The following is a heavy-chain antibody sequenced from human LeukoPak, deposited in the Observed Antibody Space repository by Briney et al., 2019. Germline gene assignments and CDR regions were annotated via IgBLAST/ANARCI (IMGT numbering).Heavy chain of an antibody. D-gene: IGHD3-10*01. CDR3: ARVGPGGPLSYGSGSYGDI. CDR1: GFTVSSNS. J-gene: IGHJ3*02. Sequence: GGSLRLSCTVSGFTVSSNSMSWVRQALGKGLEWVSFIYSDNTHYSDSVKGRFTISRDNSKNALYLQMNSLRAEDTAVYYCARVGPGGPLSYGSGSYGDIWGQGTMVTVSS. CDR2: IYSDNT. V-gene: IGHV3-53*01.